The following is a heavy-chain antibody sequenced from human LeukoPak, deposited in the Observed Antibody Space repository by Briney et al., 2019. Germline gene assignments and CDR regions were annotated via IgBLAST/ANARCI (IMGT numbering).Heavy chain of an antibody. Sequence: GGSLRLSCAASRFTFSSYGMHWVRQAPGKGLEWVAVIWYDGSNKYYADSVKGRFTISRYNSKNTLYLQMNSLRAEDTAVYYCAREGNRNYYGSGYDAFDIWGRGTMVTVSS. J-gene: IGHJ3*02. CDR2: IWYDGSNK. D-gene: IGHD3-10*01. CDR1: RFTFSSYG. V-gene: IGHV3-33*01. CDR3: AREGNRNYYGSGYDAFDI.